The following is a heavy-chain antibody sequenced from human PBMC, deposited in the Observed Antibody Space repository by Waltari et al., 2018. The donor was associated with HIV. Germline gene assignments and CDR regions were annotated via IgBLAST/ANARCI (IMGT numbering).Heavy chain of an antibody. D-gene: IGHD2-2*01. V-gene: IGHV3-7*03. CDR3: ATSSSADAH. CDR1: GFTFTSNW. Sequence: EEQLVESGGGLVQPGESLRLSCVASGFTFTSNWMRWFRQAPGKGLEWVASIKDYGTERKYADSVKGRFTISRDNAKTSLFLEMHNLRVEDTGIYSCATSSSADAHWGQGTLVTVSS. J-gene: IGHJ4*02. CDR2: IKDYGTER.